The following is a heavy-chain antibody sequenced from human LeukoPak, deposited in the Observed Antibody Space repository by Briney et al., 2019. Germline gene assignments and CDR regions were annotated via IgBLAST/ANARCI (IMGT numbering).Heavy chain of an antibody. CDR2: MNPNSGNT. D-gene: IGHD6-19*01. Sequence: ASVKVSCKASGYTFTSYDINWVRQATGQGLEWMGWMNPNSGNTGYAQKFQGRLTMTRNTSISTAYMELSSLRSEDTAVYYCARAYSSGWSYYYYYMDVWGKGTTVTVSS. CDR1: GYTFTSYD. CDR3: ARAYSSGWSYYYYYMDV. J-gene: IGHJ6*03. V-gene: IGHV1-8*01.